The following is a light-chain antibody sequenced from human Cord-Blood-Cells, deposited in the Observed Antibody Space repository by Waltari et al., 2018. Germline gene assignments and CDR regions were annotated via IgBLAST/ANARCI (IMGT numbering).Light chain of an antibody. CDR3: SSYTSSSTVV. V-gene: IGLV2-14*01. Sequence: QSALTQPASVSGSPGQSLPISCTGTSSDVGGYNYVSWYQQHPGKAPKLMIYDVSKRPSGVSNRFSGSKSGNTASLTISGLQAEDEADYYCSSYTSSSTVVFGGGTKLTVL. CDR1: SSDVGGYNY. CDR2: DVS. J-gene: IGLJ2*01.